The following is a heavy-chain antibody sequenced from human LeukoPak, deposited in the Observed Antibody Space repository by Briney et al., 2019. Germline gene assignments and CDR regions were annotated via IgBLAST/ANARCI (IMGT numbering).Heavy chain of an antibody. J-gene: IGHJ4*02. D-gene: IGHD4-23*01. V-gene: IGHV3-30*18. CDR2: ISYDGSNK. CDR1: GFTFSSYA. CDR3: AKDLRPGGLMFDY. Sequence: GGSLRLSCAASGFTFSSYAMSWVRQAPGKGLEWVAVISYDGSNKYYADSVKGRFTISRDNSKNTLYLQMNSLRAEDTAVYYCAKDLRPGGLMFDYWGQGTLVTVSS.